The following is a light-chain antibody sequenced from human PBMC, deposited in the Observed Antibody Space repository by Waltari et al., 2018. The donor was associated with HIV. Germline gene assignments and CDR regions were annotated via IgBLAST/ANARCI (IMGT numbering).Light chain of an antibody. Sequence: QSVLTQPPSASGTPGQNVTISCSGNTSNIGTNIVNWYQQFPGAAPKLLIYSNNQLPSAVPARFSGSKSGTSASLAISGLQSEEEADYFCAAWDDTLNGLFGGGTKLTVL. J-gene: IGLJ2*01. CDR3: AAWDDTLNGL. CDR2: SNN. CDR1: TSNIGTNI. V-gene: IGLV1-44*01.